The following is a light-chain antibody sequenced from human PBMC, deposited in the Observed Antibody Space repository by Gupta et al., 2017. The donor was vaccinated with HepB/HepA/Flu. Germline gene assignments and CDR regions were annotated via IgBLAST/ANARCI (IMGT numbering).Light chain of an antibody. J-gene: IGKJ1*01. Sequence: DIQLTQSPSFLSASVGDRVTITCRASQGISSYLAWYQQKPGKAPKLLIYAASTLQSGVPSRLSGSGSGTEFTLTISSLQPEDFATYYCQQLNSYRTFGQGTKVEIK. CDR3: QQLNSYRT. V-gene: IGKV1-9*01. CDR2: AAS. CDR1: QGISSY.